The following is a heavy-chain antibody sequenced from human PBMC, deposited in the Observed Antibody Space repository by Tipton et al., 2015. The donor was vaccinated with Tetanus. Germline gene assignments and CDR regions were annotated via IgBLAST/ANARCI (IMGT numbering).Heavy chain of an antibody. CDR2: IYFSGHT. V-gene: IGHV4-59*07. Sequence: TLSLTCTVSGGSINSYYWSWLRLPPGKGLEWIGYIYFSGHTKYNPSLNSRVTMSVDTSNNQFSLRLTSVTEADTAIYYCARRVVGATLDYWGQGSLVTVSS. J-gene: IGHJ4*02. D-gene: IGHD1-26*01. CDR3: ARRVVGATLDY. CDR1: GGSINSYY.